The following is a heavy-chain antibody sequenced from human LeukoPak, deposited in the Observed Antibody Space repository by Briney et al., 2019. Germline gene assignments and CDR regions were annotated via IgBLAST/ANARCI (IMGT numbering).Heavy chain of an antibody. Sequence: SETLSLTCAVSGGSFNSHYWSWIRQPPGKGLEWIGEINQSGSTNYNPSLKSRVTISVDTSKNHFSLTLRSVTAADTAVYYCARGRMDILVRLNWFDTWGQGTLVTVSS. J-gene: IGHJ5*02. V-gene: IGHV4-34*01. CDR1: GGSFNSHY. CDR3: ARGRMDILVRLNWFDT. D-gene: IGHD2-15*01. CDR2: INQSGST.